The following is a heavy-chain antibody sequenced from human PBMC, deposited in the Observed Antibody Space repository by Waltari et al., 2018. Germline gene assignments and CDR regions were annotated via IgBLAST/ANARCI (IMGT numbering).Heavy chain of an antibody. V-gene: IGHV3-48*03. J-gene: IGHJ4*02. CDR3: ARDDHGSGRRFEY. CDR1: GFSFGASE. Sequence: DVQLVESGGGLVPPGGSLRLSCAASGFSFGASEMNWARQAPGKGRGWVSYSSSSGSRIEYADSVQGRFTVSRDNARNSLYLQMNSLRAADTAVYYCARDDHGSGRRFEYWGQGTLVTVSS. CDR2: SSSSGSRI. D-gene: IGHD3-10*01.